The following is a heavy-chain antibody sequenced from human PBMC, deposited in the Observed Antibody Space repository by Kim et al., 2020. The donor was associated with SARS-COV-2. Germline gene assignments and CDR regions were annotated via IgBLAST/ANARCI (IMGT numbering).Heavy chain of an antibody. CDR1: GFTFTTYD. CDR2: ISGSGGST. D-gene: IGHD3-10*01. V-gene: IGHV3-23*01. J-gene: IGHJ4*02. Sequence: GGSLRLSCAASGFTFTTYDMNWIRQAPGKGLEWVSSISGSGGSTFYADSVKGRFTISRDNSKNTLYLQINSLGAEDTAVYYCAKDNRVGSPYYFGYWGEGALGTVSS. CDR3: AKDNRVGSPYYFGY.